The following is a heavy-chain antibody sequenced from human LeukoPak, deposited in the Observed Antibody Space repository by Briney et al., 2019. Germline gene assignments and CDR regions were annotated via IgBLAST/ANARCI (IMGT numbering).Heavy chain of an antibody. CDR2: IRSDRSNQ. CDR1: GFIFSNYG. Sequence: GGSLRLSCAASGFIFSNYGMHWVRQAPGKGLEWVTFIRSDRSNQYYADSVKGRFTISRDNPKNTVYLQMNGLRAEDAAVYYCAREGTFSSPRNWFDPWGQGTLVTVSS. D-gene: IGHD6-13*01. CDR3: AREGTFSSPRNWFDP. V-gene: IGHV3-30*02. J-gene: IGHJ5*02.